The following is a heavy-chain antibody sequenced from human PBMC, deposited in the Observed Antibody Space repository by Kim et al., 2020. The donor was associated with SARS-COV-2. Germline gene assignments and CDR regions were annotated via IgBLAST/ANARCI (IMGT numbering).Heavy chain of an antibody. CDR1: GGSISSSSYY. D-gene: IGHD6-19*01. V-gene: IGHV4-39*07. Sequence: SETLSLTCTVSGGSISSSSYYWGWIRQPPGKGLEWIGSIYYSGSTYYNPSLKSRVTISVDTSKNQFSLKLSSVTAADTAVYYCARVVGGTLHYWGQGTLVTVSS. CDR3: ARVVGGTLHY. J-gene: IGHJ4*02. CDR2: IYYSGST.